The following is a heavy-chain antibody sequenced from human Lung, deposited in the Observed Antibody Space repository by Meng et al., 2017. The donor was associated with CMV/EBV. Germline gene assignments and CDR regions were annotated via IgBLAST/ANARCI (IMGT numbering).Heavy chain of an antibody. CDR1: GYTFTGYY. Sequence: ASXXVSXKASGYTFTGYYMHWGRQAPGQGLEWMGWINPNSGGTNYAQKFQGRVTMTTETSTSSAYMELRSLRSDDTAVYYCARVYCSGGSCYSPFAYWCQEXLVTVSS. J-gene: IGHJ4*02. CDR3: ARVYCSGGSCYSPFAY. D-gene: IGHD2-15*01. V-gene: IGHV1-2*02. CDR2: INPNSGGT.